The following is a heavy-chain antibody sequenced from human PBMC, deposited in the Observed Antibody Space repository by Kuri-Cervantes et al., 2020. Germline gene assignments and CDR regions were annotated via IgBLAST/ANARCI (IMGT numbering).Heavy chain of an antibody. D-gene: IGHD3-3*01. Sequence: GESLKISCAASGFTFSNAWMSWVRQAPGKGLEWVGRIKSKTDGGTTDYAAHVKDRFTISRDDSKNTLYLQMNSLRAEDTAVYYCARVSKGVWDYDFWSGYYFDYWGQGTLVTVSS. V-gene: IGHV3-15*01. CDR3: ARVSKGVWDYDFWSGYYFDY. CDR1: GFTFSNAW. CDR2: IKSKTDGGTT. J-gene: IGHJ4*02.